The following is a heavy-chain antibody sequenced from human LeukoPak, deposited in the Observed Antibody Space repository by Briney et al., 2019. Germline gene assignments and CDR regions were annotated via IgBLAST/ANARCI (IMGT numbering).Heavy chain of an antibody. CDR2: INPNSGGT. CDR3: ARDRDTAMVDDAFDI. D-gene: IGHD5-18*01. Sequence: ASVKVSXKASGYTFTGYYMHWVRQAPGQGLEWMGRINPNSGGTNYAQKFQGRVTMTRDTSISTAYMELSRLRSDDTAVYYCARDRDTAMVDDAFDIWGQGTMVTVSS. CDR1: GYTFTGYY. J-gene: IGHJ3*02. V-gene: IGHV1-2*06.